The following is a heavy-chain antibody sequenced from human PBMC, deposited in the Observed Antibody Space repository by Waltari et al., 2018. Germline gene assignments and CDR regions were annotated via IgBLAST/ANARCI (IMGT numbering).Heavy chain of an antibody. CDR2: ISGSGGST. J-gene: IGHJ4*02. Sequence: VQLLESGGGLVQSGGSLRLSCPASGFPFRSYALNWVRQAPGKGVEWVSVISGSGGSTDYADSVKGRFTISRDNSKNTLYLQMNNLRVEDTAVYYCASSLYGDYTQIWGRVFDYWGQGTLVTVSS. CDR3: ASSLYGDYTQIWGRVFDY. D-gene: IGHD4-17*01. CDR1: GFPFRSYA. V-gene: IGHV3-23*01.